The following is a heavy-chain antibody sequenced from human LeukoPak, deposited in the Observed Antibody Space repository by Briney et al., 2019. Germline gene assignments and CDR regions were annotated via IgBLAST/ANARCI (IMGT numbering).Heavy chain of an antibody. CDR3: ARDLLSTAGYFDY. CDR1: GGSISSYY. D-gene: IGHD6-19*01. CDR2: IYYSGST. Sequence: SETLSLTCTVSGGSISSYYWSWIRQPPGKGLEWIGYIYYSGSTNYNPSLKSRVTISVDTSKNQFSLNLSAVTAADTAVYYCARDLLSTAGYFDYWGQGTLVTVSS. V-gene: IGHV4-59*01. J-gene: IGHJ4*02.